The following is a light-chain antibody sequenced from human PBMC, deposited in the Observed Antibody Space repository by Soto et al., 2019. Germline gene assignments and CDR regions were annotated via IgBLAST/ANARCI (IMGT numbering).Light chain of an antibody. J-gene: IGKJ1*01. V-gene: IGKV3-15*01. CDR1: QSVSSN. CDR3: QQYHNLWT. CDR2: GAS. Sequence: EIVMSQSPDTLSVSPGERATLSCRASQSVSSNLAWHQQKPGQAPRLLIYGASTRATGIPARFSGSGSGTEFTLTISSLQSEDFAVYYCQQYHNLWTFGQGTIVDI.